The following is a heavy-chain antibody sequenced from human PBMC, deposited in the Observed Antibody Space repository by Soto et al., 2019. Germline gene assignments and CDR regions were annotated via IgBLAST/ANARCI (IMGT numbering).Heavy chain of an antibody. J-gene: IGHJ6*02. CDR3: ARGLQRRFGGYKGLGYHGMDV. Sequence: QVQLQQWGAGLLKPSETLSLTCAVYGGSFSDYFWSWIRQPPSKGLEWIGEISHSGSTSYNPSLKSRVPISVDTSKNQFFLNLSSVTAADTAVYYCARGLQRRFGGYKGLGYHGMDVWGQGTTVTVSS. CDR1: GGSFSDYF. D-gene: IGHD5-12*01. V-gene: IGHV4-34*01. CDR2: ISHSGST.